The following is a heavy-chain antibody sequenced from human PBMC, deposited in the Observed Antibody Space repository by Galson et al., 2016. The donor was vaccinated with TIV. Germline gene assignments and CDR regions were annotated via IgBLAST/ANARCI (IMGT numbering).Heavy chain of an antibody. D-gene: IGHD6-25*01. V-gene: IGHV3-48*03. Sequence: SLRLSCAVSGFTFRSYEMNWVRQAPGKGLEWVSYISRSGVVIHYADSVKGRFTISRDNSKNTLYLQMNSLRAEDTAVYFCARSYDSSGNRGRFDLWGQGTLVIVSS. CDR3: ARSYDSSGNRGRFDL. CDR1: GFTFRSYE. J-gene: IGHJ4*02. CDR2: ISRSGVVI.